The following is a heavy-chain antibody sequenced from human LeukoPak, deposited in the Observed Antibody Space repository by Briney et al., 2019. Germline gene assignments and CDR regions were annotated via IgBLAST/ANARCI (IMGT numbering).Heavy chain of an antibody. CDR2: INHSRST. V-gene: IGHV4-31*03. CDR1: GGSISSDASD. Sequence: SETLSLTCTVSGGSISSDASDWGWIRQHPKMDLEWVVYINHSRSTYYNPSLGSRVTMSVDTSKNQFSLKLSSVTAADSAVYYCARERGIIPYYDFWSGYAASKGFDPWGQGTLVTVSS. D-gene: IGHD3-3*01. CDR3: ARERGIIPYYDFWSGYAASKGFDP. J-gene: IGHJ5*02.